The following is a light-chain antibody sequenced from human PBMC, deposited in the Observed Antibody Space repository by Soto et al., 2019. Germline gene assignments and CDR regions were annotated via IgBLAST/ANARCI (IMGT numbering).Light chain of an antibody. J-gene: IGKJ1*01. CDR3: QQYKSYPWT. CDR2: EAS. Sequence: DIQMTQSPSTLSASVGDRVTITCRASQTIDSWLAWYQQKPGKAPNLLISEASTLESGVPSRFRCSESGTEFILSISSLKPDDFASYYCQQYKSYPWTFGKGTKVEIK. V-gene: IGKV1-5*03. CDR1: QTIDSW.